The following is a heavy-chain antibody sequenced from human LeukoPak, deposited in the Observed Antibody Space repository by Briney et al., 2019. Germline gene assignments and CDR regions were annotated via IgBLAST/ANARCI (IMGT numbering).Heavy chain of an antibody. D-gene: IGHD2-2*01. J-gene: IGHJ5*02. V-gene: IGHV4-31*03. CDR1: GGSISSGGYY. CDR2: IYYSGST. CDR3: ARGVSLVGYCSSTSCYGWFDP. Sequence: SQTLSLTCTVSGGSISSGGYYWSWIRQHPGKGLEWIGYIYYSGSTYYNPSLKSRVTISVDTSKNQFSLKLSSVTAADTAVYYCARGVSLVGYCSSTSCYGWFDPWGQGTLVTVSS.